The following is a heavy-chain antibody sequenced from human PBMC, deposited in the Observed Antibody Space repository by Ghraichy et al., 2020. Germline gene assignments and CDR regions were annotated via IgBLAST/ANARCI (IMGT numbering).Heavy chain of an antibody. J-gene: IGHJ3*02. V-gene: IGHV3-23*01. Sequence: GGSLRLSCAASGFTFSSYAMSWVRQAPGKGLEWVSAISGSGGSTYYADSVKGRFTISRDNSKNTLYLQMNSLRAEDTAVYYCAKDRSGARGAYDAFDIWGQGTMAIVSS. D-gene: IGHD6-19*01. CDR1: GFTFSSYA. CDR2: ISGSGGST. CDR3: AKDRSGARGAYDAFDI.